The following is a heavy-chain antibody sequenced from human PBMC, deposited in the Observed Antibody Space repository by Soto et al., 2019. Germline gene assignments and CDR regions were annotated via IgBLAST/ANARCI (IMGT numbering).Heavy chain of an antibody. CDR3: ATIAAAGRDY. V-gene: IGHV3-21*01. J-gene: IGHJ4*02. D-gene: IGHD6-13*01. CDR1: GFTFSSYS. Sequence: GGSLRLSCAASGFTFSSYSMNWVRQAPGKGLEWVSSISSSSSYIYYADSVKVRFTISRDNDKNSLYLQMNSLRAEDTAVYYCATIAAAGRDYWGQGTLVTVSS. CDR2: ISSSSSYI.